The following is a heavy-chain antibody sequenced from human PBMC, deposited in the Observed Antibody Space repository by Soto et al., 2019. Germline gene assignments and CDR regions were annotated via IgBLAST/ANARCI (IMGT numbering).Heavy chain of an antibody. J-gene: IGHJ4*02. D-gene: IGHD6-19*01. CDR2: IYTSGTT. CDR3: ARDQRLDSYSSPLYLYFDS. Sequence: SETLSLTYTVSGGSMSSNYWSWIRQSAGKGLEWIGRIYTSGTTNYNPSSKSRVTMSVDTSKNRFSLKLTSVTAADTAVYYCARDQRLDSYSSPLYLYFDSWGQGSLVTVSS. V-gene: IGHV4-4*07. CDR1: GGSMSSNY.